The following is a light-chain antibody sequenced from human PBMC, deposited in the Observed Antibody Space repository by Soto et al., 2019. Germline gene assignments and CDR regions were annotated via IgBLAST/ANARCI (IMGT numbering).Light chain of an antibody. CDR3: QVWDSSSDHPGVV. Sequence: SSELTQPPSVSVAPGKTARITCGGNNIGSKSVHWYQQKPGQAPVLVIYYDSDRPSGIPERFSGSNSGNTATLTISRVEAGDEDDYYCQVWDSSSDHPGVVFGGGTKLTVL. J-gene: IGLJ2*01. V-gene: IGLV3-21*04. CDR2: YDS. CDR1: NIGSKS.